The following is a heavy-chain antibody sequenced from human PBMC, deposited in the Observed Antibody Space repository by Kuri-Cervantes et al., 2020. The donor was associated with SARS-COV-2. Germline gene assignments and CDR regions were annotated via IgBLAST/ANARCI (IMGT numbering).Heavy chain of an antibody. J-gene: IGHJ2*01. CDR3: ASELLWYFDL. V-gene: IGHV3-30*04. Sequence: GESLKISCAASGFTFSSYATHWVRQAPGKGLEWVAVISYDGSNKYYADSVKGRFTISRDNSKNTLYLQMNSLRAEDTAVYYCASELLWYFDLWGRGTLVTVSS. CDR1: GFTFSSYA. CDR2: ISYDGSNK. D-gene: IGHD1-26*01.